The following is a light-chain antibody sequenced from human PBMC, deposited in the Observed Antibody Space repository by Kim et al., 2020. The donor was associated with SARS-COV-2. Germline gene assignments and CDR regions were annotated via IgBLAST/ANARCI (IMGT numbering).Light chain of an antibody. CDR1: QSISSY. V-gene: IGKV1-39*01. CDR3: QQSYSTPFS. CDR2: AAS. Sequence: DIQMTQSPSSLSASVGDRVTITCRASQSISSYLNWYQQKPGKAPKLLIYAASSLQSGVPSRFSGSGSGTDFTLTISSLQPEDFATYYCQQSYSTPFSFCGGTKVDIK. J-gene: IGKJ4*01.